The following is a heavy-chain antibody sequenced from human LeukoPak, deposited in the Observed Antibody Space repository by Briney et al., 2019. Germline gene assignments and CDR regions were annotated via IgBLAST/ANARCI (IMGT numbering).Heavy chain of an antibody. CDR2: ISGSGGST. V-gene: IGHV3-23*01. J-gene: IGHJ4*02. D-gene: IGHD3-22*01. CDR1: GFTFSSYA. CDR3: AQASYYYDSSGYYYVLDH. Sequence: GGSLRLSCAASGFTFSSYAMSWVRQAPEKGLEWVSAISGSGGSTYYADSVQGRFTVFRDTSKNTLFLQMSSLRAEDTAIYYCAQASYYYDSSGYYYVLDHWGQGTLVSVSS.